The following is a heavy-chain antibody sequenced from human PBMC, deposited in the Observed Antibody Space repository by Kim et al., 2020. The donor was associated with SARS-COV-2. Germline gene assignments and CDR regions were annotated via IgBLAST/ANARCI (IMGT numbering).Heavy chain of an antibody. CDR3: ARSTNVLLWFGESGYFDY. CDR2: INPNSGGT. D-gene: IGHD3-10*01. J-gene: IGHJ4*02. Sequence: ASVKVSCKASGYTFTGYYMHWVRQAPGQGLEWMGWINPNSGGTNYAQKFQGWVTMTRDTSISTAYMELSRLRSDDTAVYYCARSTNVLLWFGESGYFDYWGQGTLVTVSS. V-gene: IGHV1-2*04. CDR1: GYTFTGYY.